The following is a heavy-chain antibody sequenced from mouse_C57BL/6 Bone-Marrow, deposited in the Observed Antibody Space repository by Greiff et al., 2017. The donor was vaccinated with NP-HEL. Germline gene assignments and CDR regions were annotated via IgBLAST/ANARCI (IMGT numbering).Heavy chain of an antibody. CDR2: INPNNGGT. CDR3: ACDSGYAFYY. Sequence: VQLQQPGTELVKPGASVKLSCKASGYTFTSYWMHWLKQRPGQGLEWMGNINPNNGGTHDNEKFKARATLTVDKSSSTASMQLSCLTSEASAVYNGACDSGYAFYYWGQGTTLTVSA. V-gene: IGHV1-53*01. D-gene: IGHD3-2*02. CDR1: GYTFTSYW. J-gene: IGHJ2*01.